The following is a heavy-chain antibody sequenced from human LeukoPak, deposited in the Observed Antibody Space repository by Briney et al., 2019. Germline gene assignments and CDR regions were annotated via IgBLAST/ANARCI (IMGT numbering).Heavy chain of an antibody. J-gene: IGHJ6*02. CDR1: GGSISSYY. Sequence: PSETLSLTCIVSGGSISSYYWSWIRQPPGKGLEWIAYMFYSGSTNYNPSLKSRVTISLDTSKNQFSLKLSSVTAADTAVYYCARLVRSSSYYFYGMDVWGQGTTVTVSS. CDR2: MFYSGST. V-gene: IGHV4-59*08. CDR3: ARLVRSSSYYFYGMDV. D-gene: IGHD6-6*01.